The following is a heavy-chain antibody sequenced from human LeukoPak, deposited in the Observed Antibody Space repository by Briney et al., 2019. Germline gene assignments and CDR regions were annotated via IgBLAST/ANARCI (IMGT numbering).Heavy chain of an antibody. V-gene: IGHV4-59*01. Sequence: PSETLSLTCTVSGGSISSYYWNWIRQPPGKGLEWIGYIYHSGSTNYNPSLKSRVTISPDTSKNQFSLKLTSVTAADTAVYHCARDLAGFDYWGQGTLVTVSS. J-gene: IGHJ4*02. CDR2: IYHSGST. CDR1: GGSISSYY. CDR3: ARDLAGFDY. D-gene: IGHD6-25*01.